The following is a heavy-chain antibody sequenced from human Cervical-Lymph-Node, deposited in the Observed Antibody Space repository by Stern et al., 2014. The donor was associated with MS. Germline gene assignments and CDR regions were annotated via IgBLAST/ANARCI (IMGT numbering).Heavy chain of an antibody. V-gene: IGHV5-51*03. J-gene: IGHJ3*02. Sequence: EVQLVESGAEVKKPGESLKISCKGSGYTFANYWIGWVRQMPGKGLEWMGIIFPGDSDTRYSPSFQGQVTISADKSIDTAYLQWSSLKASDTALFYCARRRQQDLLYAFDIWGQGTMVTVSS. CDR3: ARRRQQDLLYAFDI. CDR1: GYTFANYW. D-gene: IGHD1-26*01. CDR2: IFPGDSDT.